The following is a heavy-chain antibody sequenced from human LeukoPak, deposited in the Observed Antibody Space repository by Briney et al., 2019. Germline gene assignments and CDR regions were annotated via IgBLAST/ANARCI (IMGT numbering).Heavy chain of an antibody. CDR3: AKAPSGSYGPYYFDY. J-gene: IGHJ4*02. CDR1: AFRFSSFA. V-gene: IGHV3-23*01. D-gene: IGHD1-26*01. CDR2: IHGNGETT. Sequence: GGSLRLSCAASAFRFSSFAMTWVRRAPGKGLEWVSGIHGNGETTYYADSVKGRFTISRDNSKNTLYLQMNSLRAEDTAVYYCAKAPSGSYGPYYFDYWGQGTLVTVSS.